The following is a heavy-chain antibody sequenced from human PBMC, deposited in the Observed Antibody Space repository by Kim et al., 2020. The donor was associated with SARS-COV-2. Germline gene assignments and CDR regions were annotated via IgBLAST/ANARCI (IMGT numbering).Heavy chain of an antibody. Sequence: YYSTSLKTRLTISKDTSKNQVVLTMTNMDPVDTATYYCARTISSSWHIDYWGQGTLVTVSS. V-gene: IGHV2-70*01. CDR3: ARTISSSWHIDY. D-gene: IGHD6-13*01. J-gene: IGHJ4*02.